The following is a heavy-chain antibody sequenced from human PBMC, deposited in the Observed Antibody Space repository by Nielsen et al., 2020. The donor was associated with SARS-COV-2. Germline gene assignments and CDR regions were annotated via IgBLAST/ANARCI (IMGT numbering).Heavy chain of an antibody. J-gene: IGHJ6*03. V-gene: IGHV3-33*01. CDR2: IWYDGSNK. CDR3: ARRRGGYCSSTSCYTAYDYYYMDV. Sequence: GGSLRLSCAASGFTFSSYGMHWVRQAPGKGLEWVAVIWYDGSNKYYADSVKGRFTISRDNSKNTLYLQMNSLRAEDTAVYYCARRRGGYCSSTSCYTAYDYYYMDVGGKGTTVTVSS. CDR1: GFTFSSYG. D-gene: IGHD2-2*02.